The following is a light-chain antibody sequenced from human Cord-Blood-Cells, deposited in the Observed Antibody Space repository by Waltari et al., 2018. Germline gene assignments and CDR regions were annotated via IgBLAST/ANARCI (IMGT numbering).Light chain of an antibody. Sequence: ATLSLSPGERATLSCRASQSVSSYLAWYQQKPGQAPGLLIYDASNRATGIPARFSGSGSGTDFTLTISSLEPEDFAVYYCQQRSNWPPLTFGGGTKVEIK. CDR1: QSVSSY. V-gene: IGKV3-11*01. J-gene: IGKJ4*01. CDR3: QQRSNWPPLT. CDR2: DAS.